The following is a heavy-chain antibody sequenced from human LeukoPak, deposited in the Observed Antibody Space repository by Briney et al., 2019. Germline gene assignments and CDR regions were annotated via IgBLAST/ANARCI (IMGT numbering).Heavy chain of an antibody. CDR3: ASPVVPAAPVYYYYGMDV. V-gene: IGHV1-69*06. CDR2: IIPIFGTA. D-gene: IGHD2-2*01. Sequence: GSSVKVSCKASGGTFSSYAISWERQAPGQGLEWMGGIIPIFGTANYAQKSQGRVTITADKSTSTAYMELSSLRSEDTAVYYCASPVVPAAPVYYYYGMDVWGKGTTVTVSS. CDR1: GGTFSSYA. J-gene: IGHJ6*04.